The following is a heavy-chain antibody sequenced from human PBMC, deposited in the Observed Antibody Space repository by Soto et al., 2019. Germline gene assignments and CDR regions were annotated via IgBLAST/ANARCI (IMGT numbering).Heavy chain of an antibody. CDR2: IHGGGGAT. J-gene: IGHJ2*01. Sequence: EVQLLESGGGLVQPWGSLRLACAGSGFTFSAYAMGWVRQAPGKGLEGVSTIHGGGGATHYADSVKGRFTISRDDSKNTLYAQMYSLRAEDTAVYYCAKFEGHPLEYWYLDLWGRGTLVTVSS. V-gene: IGHV3-23*01. CDR3: AKFEGHPLEYWYLDL. CDR1: GFTFSAYA. D-gene: IGHD1-1*01.